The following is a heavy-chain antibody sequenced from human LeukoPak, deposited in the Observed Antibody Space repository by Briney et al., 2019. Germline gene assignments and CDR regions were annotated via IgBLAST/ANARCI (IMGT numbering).Heavy chain of an antibody. CDR1: GYTFTSYD. Sequence: ASVKVSCKASGYTFTSYDINWVRQATGQGLEWMGWMDPNSGNTGYAQKFQGRVTMTRNTSISTAYMELSRLRSDDTAVYYCATSTAYDSSGYYYFDYWGQGTLVTVSS. D-gene: IGHD3-22*01. CDR3: ATSTAYDSSGYYYFDY. J-gene: IGHJ4*02. V-gene: IGHV1-8*01. CDR2: MDPNSGNT.